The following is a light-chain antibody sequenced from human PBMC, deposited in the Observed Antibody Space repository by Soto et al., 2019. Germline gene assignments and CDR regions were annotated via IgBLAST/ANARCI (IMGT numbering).Light chain of an antibody. CDR2: DAS. Sequence: IVLTQSPATLSLSPGERATLSCGASQSVRSNLAWYQQKPGQAPRLLIYDASNRATGIPARFSGSASGTDFTLTISSLEPEDFAIYYCQQRAVWPPTFGQGTKVEIK. CDR3: QQRAVWPPT. J-gene: IGKJ1*01. CDR1: QSVRSN. V-gene: IGKV3-11*01.